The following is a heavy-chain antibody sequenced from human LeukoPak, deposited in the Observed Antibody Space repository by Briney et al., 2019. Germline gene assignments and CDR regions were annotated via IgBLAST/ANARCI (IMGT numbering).Heavy chain of an antibody. CDR2: IKRDGSEK. J-gene: IGHJ6*03. CDR1: GFTFSFHS. Sequence: GGSLRLSCAASGFTFSFHSMTWVRQAPGKGLEWVGNIKRDGSEKYYVDAVKGRFTISRDNAKNSLYLQMNSLRAEDTAVYYCARGGPDYYYYVDVWGKGTTVTISS. D-gene: IGHD3-10*01. V-gene: IGHV3-7*01. CDR3: ARGGPDYYYYVDV.